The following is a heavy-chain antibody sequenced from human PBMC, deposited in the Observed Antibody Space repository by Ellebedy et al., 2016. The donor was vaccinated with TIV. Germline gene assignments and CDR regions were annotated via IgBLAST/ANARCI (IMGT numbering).Heavy chain of an antibody. J-gene: IGHJ4*02. Sequence: GESLKISCAASGFTFSSYAMSWVRQAPGKGLEWVSAISGSGGSTYYADSVKGRFTISRDNSQNTLYLQMNSLRAEDTAVYYCAKAIGYCSSTSCYVFDYWGQGTLVTVSS. V-gene: IGHV3-23*01. CDR3: AKAIGYCSSTSCYVFDY. D-gene: IGHD2-2*01. CDR2: ISGSGGST. CDR1: GFTFSSYA.